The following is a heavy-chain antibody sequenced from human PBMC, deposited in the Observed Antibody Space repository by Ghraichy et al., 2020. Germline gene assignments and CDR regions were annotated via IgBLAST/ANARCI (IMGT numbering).Heavy chain of an antibody. Sequence: SVKVSCKASGGTFSSYAISWVRQAPGQGLEWMGGIIPIFGTANYAQKFQGRVTITADESTSTAYMELSSLRSEDTAVYYCARAGDGDYEILGMSWFDPWGQGTLVTVSS. CDR2: IIPIFGTA. CDR3: ARAGDGDYEILGMSWFDP. CDR1: GGTFSSYA. V-gene: IGHV1-69*13. J-gene: IGHJ5*02. D-gene: IGHD4-17*01.